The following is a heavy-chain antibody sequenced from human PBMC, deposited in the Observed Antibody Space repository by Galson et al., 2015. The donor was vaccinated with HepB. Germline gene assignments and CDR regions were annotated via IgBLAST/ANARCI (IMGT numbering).Heavy chain of an antibody. CDR2: MNPNSGNT. CDR3: ARVGVLRYFPGYYYYYYMDV. V-gene: IGHV1-8*01. J-gene: IGHJ6*03. D-gene: IGHD3-9*01. Sequence: SVKVSCKASGYTFTSYDINWVRQATGQGLEWMGWMNPNSGNTGYAQKFQGRVTMTRNTSISTAYMELSSLRSEDTAVYYCARVGVLRYFPGYYYYYYMDVWGKGTTVTVSS. CDR1: GYTFTSYD.